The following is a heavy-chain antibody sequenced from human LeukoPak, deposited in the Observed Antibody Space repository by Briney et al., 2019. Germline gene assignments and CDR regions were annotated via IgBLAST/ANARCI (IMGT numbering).Heavy chain of an antibody. V-gene: IGHV3-21*01. CDR1: GFTFSSYS. J-gene: IGHJ4*02. D-gene: IGHD4-17*01. CDR3: ARGPKMTTVTY. CDR2: ISSSTSYI. Sequence: GGSLRLSCAASGFTFSSYSMNWIRQAPGKGLEWVSSISSSTSYIYYADSVKGRFTISRDNAKNSLYLQMNSLRAEDTAVYYCARGPKMTTVTYWGQGTLVTVSS.